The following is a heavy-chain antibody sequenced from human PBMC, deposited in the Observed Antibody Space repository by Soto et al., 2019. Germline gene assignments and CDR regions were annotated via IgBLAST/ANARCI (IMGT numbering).Heavy chain of an antibody. CDR1: GGSFSGYY. Sequence: PSETLSLTCAVYGGSFSGYYWTWIRQPPGKGLEWIGQINHSGSTNYNPYLRSRVTISVDTSKNQFSLKLSSVTAADTAVYYCARGISMLVVVQTDAPDKYYFDSWGLGTLVTVS. CDR3: ARGISMLVVVQTDAPDKYYFDS. CDR2: INHSGST. V-gene: IGHV4-34*01. D-gene: IGHD2-8*02. J-gene: IGHJ4*02.